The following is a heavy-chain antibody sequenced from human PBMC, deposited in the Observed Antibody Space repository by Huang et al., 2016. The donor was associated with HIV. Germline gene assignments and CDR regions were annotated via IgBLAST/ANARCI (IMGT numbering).Heavy chain of an antibody. D-gene: IGHD2-15*01. V-gene: IGHV4-59*11. J-gene: IGHJ4*01. CDR1: GGSISSHY. Sequence: QVQLQESGPGLVKPSETLSLTCSVSGGSISSHYWSWIRQPPGKGLEWIGSIYYSGVSNYSPSLKSRVFISVDTSRNQCARKLSSVTAADTAVYYCARDRRHCSGGSCYYSDYWGHGTLVTVSS. CDR3: ARDRRHCSGGSCYYSDY. CDR2: IYYSGVS.